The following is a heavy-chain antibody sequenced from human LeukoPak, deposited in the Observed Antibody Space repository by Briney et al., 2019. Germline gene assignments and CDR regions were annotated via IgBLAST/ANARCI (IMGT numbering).Heavy chain of an antibody. Sequence: ASVKVSCKASGGTFSSYAISWVRQAPGQGLEWIGGIIPIFGTANYAQKFQGRVTINTDESTSTAYMALSSLRSEDTAVYYCARGLDERYYYDSSGYGDAFDIWGQGTMVTVSS. J-gene: IGHJ3*02. CDR2: IIPIFGTA. CDR1: GGTFSSYA. D-gene: IGHD3-22*01. CDR3: ARGLDERYYYDSSGYGDAFDI. V-gene: IGHV1-69*05.